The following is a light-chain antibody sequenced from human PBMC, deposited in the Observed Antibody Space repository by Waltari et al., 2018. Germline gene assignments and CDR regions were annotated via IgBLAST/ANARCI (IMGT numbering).Light chain of an antibody. V-gene: IGLV4-69*01. J-gene: IGLJ3*02. CDR3: QTGGHGTWV. Sequence: QLVLTQSPSASASLGASVKLTCTLDSGHSTHIIAWHQQQPQKGPRYLMRVNRDGSHIKGDDIPDRFAGSSSSSGAERYLTISSVQSEDEADYYCQTGGHGTWVFGGGTKLTVL. CDR2: VNRDGSH. CDR1: SGHSTHI.